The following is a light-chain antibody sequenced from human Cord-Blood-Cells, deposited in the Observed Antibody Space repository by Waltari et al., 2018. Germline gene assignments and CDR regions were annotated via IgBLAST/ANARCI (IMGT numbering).Light chain of an antibody. CDR3: QQSYSTPYT. Sequence: DIQKTQCPSSAPASVGDRVTITCRASQSISSYLNRYQQKPGKAPKLLLFAASSLQSGVPSRFSGSGSGTDFTLTISSLQPEDFATYYWQQSYSTPYTFGQGNKLEI. J-gene: IGKJ2*01. CDR1: QSISSY. CDR2: AAS. V-gene: IGKV1-39*01.